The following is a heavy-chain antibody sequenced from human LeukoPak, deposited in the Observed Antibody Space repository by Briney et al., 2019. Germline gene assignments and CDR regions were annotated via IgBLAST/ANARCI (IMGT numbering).Heavy chain of an antibody. J-gene: IGHJ6*02. CDR1: GYTFTSYY. CDR3: ARGCRVVPGVHNVGMTSYYNGLDV. Sequence: ASVKVSCKPSGYTFTSYYMNWVRQAPGQGLEWMGIINPSGGDTSYAQKFQGRVTTTRDTSTSTVYMEVVSLRSEDTAVYYCARGCRVVPGVHNVGMTSYYNGLDVWGQGTTVTVSS. D-gene: IGHD2-2*01. CDR2: INPSGGDT. V-gene: IGHV1-46*01.